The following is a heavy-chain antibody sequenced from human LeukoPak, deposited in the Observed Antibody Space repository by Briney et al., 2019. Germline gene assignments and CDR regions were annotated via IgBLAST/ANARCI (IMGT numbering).Heavy chain of an antibody. V-gene: IGHV3-23*01. CDR1: GFTFDTYA. CDR2: LSGLCDDP. D-gene: IGHD2-2*01. Sequence: GGSLRLSCAASGFTFDTYAMSWVRQAPGKGLEWVSTLSGLCDDPYYADSVKGRFTISRDNSKNTLYLHINSLRVEDTAVYYCARAVIPSTSRHFDYWGQGTQVTVSS. J-gene: IGHJ4*02. CDR3: ARAVIPSTSRHFDY.